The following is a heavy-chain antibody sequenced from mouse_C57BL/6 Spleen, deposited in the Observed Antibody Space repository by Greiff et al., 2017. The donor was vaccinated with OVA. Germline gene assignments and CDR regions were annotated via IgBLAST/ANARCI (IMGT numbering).Heavy chain of an antibody. J-gene: IGHJ3*01. CDR2: IYPGDGDT. V-gene: IGHV1-80*01. CDR1: GYAFSSYW. D-gene: IGHD2-3*01. Sequence: VQLVESGAELVKPGASVKISCKASGYAFSSYWMNWVKQRPGKGLEWIGQIYPGDGDTNYNGKFKGKATLTADKSSSTAYMQLSSLTSEDSAVYFCAREGLLPFAYWGQGTLVTVSA. CDR3: AREGLLPFAY.